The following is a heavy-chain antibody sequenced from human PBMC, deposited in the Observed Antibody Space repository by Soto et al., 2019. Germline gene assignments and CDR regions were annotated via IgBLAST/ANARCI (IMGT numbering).Heavy chain of an antibody. J-gene: IGHJ6*02. CDR1: GGPFSGYY. CDR3: AIALIAAAGQHYYGMDV. CDR2: INHSGST. Sequence: SETLSLTCAVYGGPFSGYYWSWIRQPPGKGLEWIGEINHSGSTNYNPSLKSRVTISVDTSKNQFSLKLSSVTAADTAVYYCAIALIAAAGQHYYGMDVWGQGTTVT. V-gene: IGHV4-34*01. D-gene: IGHD6-13*01.